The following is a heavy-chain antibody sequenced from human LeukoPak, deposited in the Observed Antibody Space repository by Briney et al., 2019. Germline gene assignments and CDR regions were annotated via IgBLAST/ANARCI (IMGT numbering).Heavy chain of an antibody. V-gene: IGHV4-34*01. J-gene: IGHJ6*02. CDR3: ARGAGMDV. CDR2: INHSGST. Sequence: GLEWIGEINHSGSTNYNPSLKSRVTISVDTSKNQFSLKLSSVTAADTAVYYCARGAGMDVWGQGTTVTVSS.